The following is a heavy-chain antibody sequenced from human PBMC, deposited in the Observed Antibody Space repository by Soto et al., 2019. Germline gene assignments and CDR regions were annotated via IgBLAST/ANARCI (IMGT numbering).Heavy chain of an antibody. CDR1: GFTFSSYS. J-gene: IGHJ5*02. Sequence: EVQLVESGGGLVQPGGSLRLSCAASGFTFSSYSMNWVRQAPGKGLEWVSYISSSSSTIYYADSVKGRFTISRDNAKNSLYLQMNSLRAEDTAVYYCAAEATILNWFDPWGHGTLVTVSS. CDR2: ISSSSSTI. CDR3: AAEATILNWFDP. V-gene: IGHV3-48*01. D-gene: IGHD5-12*01.